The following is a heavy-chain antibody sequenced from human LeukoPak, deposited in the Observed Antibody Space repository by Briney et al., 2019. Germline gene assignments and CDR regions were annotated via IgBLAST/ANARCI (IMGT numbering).Heavy chain of an antibody. CDR2: IYSGGFT. Sequence: GGSLRLSCAASGFTISNNYIRWLRQAPGKGLEWVSHIYSGGFTQFAGSVRGRFTISRDNSKSTLSLQMNSLRAEDTAIYYCATYRQVLLPFESWGQGTLVTVSS. CDR1: GFTISNNY. D-gene: IGHD2-8*02. CDR3: ATYRQVLLPFES. V-gene: IGHV3-53*01. J-gene: IGHJ4*02.